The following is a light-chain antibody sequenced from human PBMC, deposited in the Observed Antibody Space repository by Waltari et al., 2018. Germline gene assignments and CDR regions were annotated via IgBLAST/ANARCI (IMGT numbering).Light chain of an antibody. V-gene: IGKV3D-20*02. CDR3: QHRDHWPPDAT. CDR2: GAS. Sequence: EIVLTQSPGTLSLSPVDRATLSCRASQSVFSAYLAWYQQKPGQAPRLLIYGASRRATGIPARFSGSGSGTDFTLTISSLEPEDFAVYYCQHRDHWPPDATFGPGTKVDI. CDR1: QSVFSAY. J-gene: IGKJ3*01.